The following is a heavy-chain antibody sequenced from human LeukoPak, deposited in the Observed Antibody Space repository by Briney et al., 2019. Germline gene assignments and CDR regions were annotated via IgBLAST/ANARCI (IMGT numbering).Heavy chain of an antibody. Sequence: PGGSLRLSCAASGVTFSSYSMNWVRQAPGKGLEWVSSVTSTGGYTYYADSVKGRLTIFRDNAKNSVNLQVSSLTAEGTAVYYCARVDTAMGSLDYWGQGTLVTVSS. CDR1: GVTFSSYS. D-gene: IGHD5-18*01. V-gene: IGHV3-21*01. CDR3: ARVDTAMGSLDY. J-gene: IGHJ4*02. CDR2: VTSTGGYT.